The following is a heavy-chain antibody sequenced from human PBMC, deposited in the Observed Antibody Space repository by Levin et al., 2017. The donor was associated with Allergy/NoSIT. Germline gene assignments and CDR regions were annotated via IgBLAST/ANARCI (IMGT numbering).Heavy chain of an antibody. V-gene: IGHV4-59*01. Sequence: SETLSLTCTVSGGSISSYYWSWIRQPPGKGLEWIGYIYYNGSPNYNPSLKSRVTISVDTSKNQFSLTLSSVTAADTAVYYCARLYYYGSGSDFDYWGQGTLVTVSS. D-gene: IGHD3-10*01. CDR2: IYYNGSP. CDR1: GGSISSYY. CDR3: ARLYYYGSGSDFDY. J-gene: IGHJ4*02.